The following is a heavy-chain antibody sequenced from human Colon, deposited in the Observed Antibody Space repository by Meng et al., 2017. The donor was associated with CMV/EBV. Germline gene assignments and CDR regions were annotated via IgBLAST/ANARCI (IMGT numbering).Heavy chain of an antibody. J-gene: IGHJ6*02. V-gene: IGHV5-51*01. CDR2: MFPGDSHI. CDR3: ARLGYCTSSSCAGANGYCYGMDV. D-gene: IGHD2-2*01. CDR1: GYNFATYW. Sequence: GESLKISCQASGYNFATYWIDWVRQLPGKGLEWMAIMFPGDSHIRYSPSFQGQVTIAADTSVSTAYLQWGSLKASDTAMYYCARLGYCTSSSCAGANGYCYGMDVWGQGTTVTVSS.